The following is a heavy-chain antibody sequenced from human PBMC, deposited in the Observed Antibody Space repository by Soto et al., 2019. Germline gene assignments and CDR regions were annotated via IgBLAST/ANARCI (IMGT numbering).Heavy chain of an antibody. J-gene: IGHJ5*02. D-gene: IGHD6-13*01. V-gene: IGHV3-21*01. CDR2: ISSSSSYI. CDR1: GFTFSSYS. Sequence: NPGGSLRLSCAASGFTFSSYSMNWVRQAPGKGLEWVSSISSSSSYIYYADSVKGRFTISRDNAKNSLYLQMNSLRAEDTAVYYCARAPPRYSSHHNWFDPWGQGTLVTVSS. CDR3: ARAPPRYSSHHNWFDP.